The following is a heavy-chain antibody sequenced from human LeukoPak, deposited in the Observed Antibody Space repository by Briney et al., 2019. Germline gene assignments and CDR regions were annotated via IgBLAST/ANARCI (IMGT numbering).Heavy chain of an antibody. Sequence: QSGGSLRLSCAASGLSFGSYGMHWVRQAPGKGLEWVAVISHEGSAKYHADSVKGRFTISRDNSKNMVYLQMNSLRVEDTAVYYCARTREQWQVLDYWGQGTLVIVSS. CDR3: ARTREQWQVLDY. V-gene: IGHV3-30*03. CDR2: ISHEGSAK. D-gene: IGHD6-19*01. CDR1: GLSFGSYG. J-gene: IGHJ4*02.